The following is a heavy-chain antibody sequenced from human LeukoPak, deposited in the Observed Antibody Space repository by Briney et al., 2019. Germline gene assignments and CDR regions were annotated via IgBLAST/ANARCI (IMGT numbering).Heavy chain of an antibody. CDR3: ARGGYGDYGDDAFDI. CDR2: ISAYNGNT. D-gene: IGHD4-17*01. J-gene: IGHJ3*02. V-gene: IGHV1-18*04. Sequence: ASVKVSCRASGYTFTSYGISWVRQAPGEGLEWMGWISAYNGNTNYAQKLQGRVTMTTDTSTSTAYMELGSLRSDDTAVYYCARGGYGDYGDDAFDIWGQGTMVTVSS. CDR1: GYTFTSYG.